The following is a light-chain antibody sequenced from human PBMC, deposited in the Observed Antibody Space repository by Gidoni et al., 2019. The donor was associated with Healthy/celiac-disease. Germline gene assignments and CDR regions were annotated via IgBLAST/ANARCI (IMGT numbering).Light chain of an antibody. CDR3: QQSYSTPSCT. CDR2: AAS. Sequence: DIQMTQSPSSLSASVGDRVTITCRASQSISSYLNWYQQKPGKAPKLLIYAASSLQSGVPSRFSGSGSGTDFTLTISSLQPEDFATYYCQQSYSTPSCTFGPXTKVDIK. J-gene: IGKJ3*01. CDR1: QSISSY. V-gene: IGKV1-39*01.